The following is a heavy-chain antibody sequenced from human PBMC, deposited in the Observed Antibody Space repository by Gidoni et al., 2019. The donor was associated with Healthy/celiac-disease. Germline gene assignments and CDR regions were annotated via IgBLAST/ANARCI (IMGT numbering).Heavy chain of an antibody. J-gene: IGHJ3*02. V-gene: IGHV3-7*03. CDR2: INQDGSRT. CDR1: GFSFSSHW. CDR3: ARDPEWGACDI. D-gene: IGHD3-3*01. Sequence: QLVESGGGLVQPGESLRLPCSASGFSFSSHWMMWVRQTPGKGLEWVANINQDGSRTSYVDSVKGRFTISRDNPQMALYLQMSSLRGEDTGVYYCARDPEWGACDIWGQGTMVTVSS.